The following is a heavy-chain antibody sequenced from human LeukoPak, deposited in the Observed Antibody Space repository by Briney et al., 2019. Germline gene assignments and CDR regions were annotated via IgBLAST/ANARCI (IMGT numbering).Heavy chain of an antibody. CDR2: IYYSGST. D-gene: IGHD6-13*01. V-gene: IGHV4-59*01. Sequence: SETLSLTCTVSGGSISSYYWSWIRQPPGKGLEWIGYIYYSGSTNYNPSLKSRVTISVDTSKNQFSLKLSSVTAADTAVYYCARDLASSWYGEFDYWGQGTLVTVSS. J-gene: IGHJ4*02. CDR1: GGSISSYY. CDR3: ARDLASSWYGEFDY.